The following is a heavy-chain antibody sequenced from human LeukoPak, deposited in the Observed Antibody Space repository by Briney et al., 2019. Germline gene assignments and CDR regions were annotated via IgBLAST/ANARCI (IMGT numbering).Heavy chain of an antibody. CDR3: AKVLIIVVVPAATRAFDY. CDR2: ISGSGGST. CDR1: GFTFSSYA. J-gene: IGHJ4*02. V-gene: IGHV3-23*01. D-gene: IGHD2-2*01. Sequence: GGSLRLSCAASGFTFSSYAMSWVCQAPGKGLEWVSAISGSGGSTYYADSVKGRFTISRDNSKNTLYLQMNSLRAEDTAVYYCAKVLIIVVVPAATRAFDYWGQGTLVTVSS.